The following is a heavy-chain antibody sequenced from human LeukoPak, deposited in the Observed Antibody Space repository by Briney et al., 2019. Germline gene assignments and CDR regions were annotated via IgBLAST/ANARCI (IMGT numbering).Heavy chain of an antibody. CDR2: LYYSGST. CDR1: GDSISGFY. V-gene: IGHV4-59*01. CDR3: ARIYGVITYYFDY. Sequence: SETLSLTCTVSGDSISGFYWGWIRQPPGEGLEWIGNLYYSGSTNYNPSLKSRVTISVDTSKNQFSLKLSSVTAADTAVYYCARIYGVITYYFDYWGQGTLVTVSS. J-gene: IGHJ4*02. D-gene: IGHD2/OR15-2a*01.